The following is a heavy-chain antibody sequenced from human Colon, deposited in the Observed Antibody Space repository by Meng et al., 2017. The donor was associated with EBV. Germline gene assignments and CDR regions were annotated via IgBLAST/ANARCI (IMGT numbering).Heavy chain of an antibody. CDR2: IYSSGST. J-gene: IGHJ5*02. CDR3: ARHFINWFDP. CDR1: GGSIGSYY. V-gene: IGHV4-59*08. Sequence: HVHMQASVPGLVKPSDALAPTGPFPGGSIGSYYWSWIRQPPGKGLEWIGYIYSSGSTKYNPSLKSRVTISVDTSKNQFSLKLSSVTAADTAVYYCARHFINWFDPWGQGTLVTVSS.